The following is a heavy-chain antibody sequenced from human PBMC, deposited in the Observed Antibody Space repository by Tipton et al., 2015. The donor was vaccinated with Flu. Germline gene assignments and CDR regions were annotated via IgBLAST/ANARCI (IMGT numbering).Heavy chain of an antibody. Sequence: QLVQSGGGLVQPGGSLRLSCAASGFTFSRYAMTWVRQAPGKGLEWLGNIHHSGITYYNSSLKSRVTISVDKSNNQFSLRLVSVTATDTAVYYCARRDYSNYVSEPRNWFDPWGQGILVTVSS. V-gene: IGHV4-38-2*01. CDR2: IHHSGIT. J-gene: IGHJ5*02. CDR1: GFTFSRYA. D-gene: IGHD4-11*01. CDR3: ARRDYSNYVSEPRNWFDP.